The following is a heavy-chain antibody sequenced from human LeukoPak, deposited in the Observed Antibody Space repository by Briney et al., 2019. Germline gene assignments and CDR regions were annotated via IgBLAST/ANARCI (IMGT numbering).Heavy chain of an antibody. CDR2: IYPGDSDT. D-gene: IGHD6-13*01. CDR3: ARSPLVLYYYYGMDV. V-gene: IGHV5-51*01. J-gene: IGHJ6*02. CDR1: GYSFTSYW. Sequence: GESLKISCKGSGYSFTSYWIGWVRQMPGKGLEWMGIIYPGDSDTRYSPSFQGQVTISADKSISTAYLQWSSLKASDTAMYYCARSPLVLYYYYGMDVWGQGTTVTVSS.